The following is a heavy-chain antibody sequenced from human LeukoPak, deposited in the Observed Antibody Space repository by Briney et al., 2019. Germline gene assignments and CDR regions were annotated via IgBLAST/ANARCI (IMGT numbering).Heavy chain of an antibody. D-gene: IGHD6-19*01. Sequence: SGPTLVKPTQTLTLTCTFSGFSLTSTRVGVGWIRQPPGKALEWLALIYWDDDKRYSPSLKSRLTITKGTSKNQVVLTMTNMDPADTATYYCAHSGYSSGWYYFGYWGQGTLVTVSS. V-gene: IGHV2-5*02. CDR2: IYWDDDK. J-gene: IGHJ4*02. CDR3: AHSGYSSGWYYFGY. CDR1: GFSLTSTRVG.